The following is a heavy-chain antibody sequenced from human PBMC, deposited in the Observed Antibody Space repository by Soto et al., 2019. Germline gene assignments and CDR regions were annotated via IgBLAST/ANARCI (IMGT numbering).Heavy chain of an antibody. CDR1: GSTFTSHG. CDR3: AYVGGYSTGDYSFDF. D-gene: IGHD5-18*01. CDR2: ISTYNENM. Sequence: GASVKGSCKVSGSTFTSHGIGWVRQAPGQGLEWMGWISTYNENMDTAPQLQGRLTMTTDTSTKTAYMELTNLKLDDTALYYCAYVGGYSTGDYSFDFWGQGTPVTVSS. J-gene: IGHJ4*02. V-gene: IGHV1-18*04.